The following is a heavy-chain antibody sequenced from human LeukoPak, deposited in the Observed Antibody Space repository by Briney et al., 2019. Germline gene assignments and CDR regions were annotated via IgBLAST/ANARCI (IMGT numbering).Heavy chain of an antibody. CDR1: GFTFSSDE. V-gene: IGHV3-48*03. J-gene: IGHJ4*02. CDR2: ISSSGSTI. CDR3: ARDGSIAAAGGAFDY. Sequence: GGSLRLSCAASGFTFSSDEMNWVRQAPGKGLEGVSYISSSGSTIYYADSVKGRFTISRDNAKNSLYLQMNSLRAEDTAVYYCARDGSIAAAGGAFDYWGQGTLVTVSS. D-gene: IGHD6-13*01.